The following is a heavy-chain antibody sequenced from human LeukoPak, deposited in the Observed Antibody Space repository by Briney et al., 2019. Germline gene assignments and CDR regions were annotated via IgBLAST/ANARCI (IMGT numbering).Heavy chain of an antibody. CDR1: GFTFSSYG. V-gene: IGHV3-33*01. Sequence: GRSLRLSCAASGFTFSSYGMHWVRQAPGKGLGWVAVIWYDGSNKYYADSVKGRFTVSRDNSKNTLYLQMNSLRAEDTAVYYCARDFVAYCGGDCYYFDYWGQGTLVTVSS. CDR2: IWYDGSNK. CDR3: ARDFVAYCGGDCYYFDY. J-gene: IGHJ4*02. D-gene: IGHD2-21*02.